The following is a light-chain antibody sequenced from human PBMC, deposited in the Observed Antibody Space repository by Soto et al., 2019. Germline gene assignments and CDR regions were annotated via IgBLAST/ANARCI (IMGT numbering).Light chain of an antibody. CDR1: QSVSSSY. CDR3: HQYGSSPGT. Sequence: EIVLTQSPGTLSLSPGERATLSCRASQSVSSSYLAWYQQKPGQAPRLLIYGASSRATGIPDRFSGSGSGTDFTLTISRLEPEDSAVYYCHQYGSSPGTFGQGTKV. CDR2: GAS. J-gene: IGKJ1*01. V-gene: IGKV3-20*01.